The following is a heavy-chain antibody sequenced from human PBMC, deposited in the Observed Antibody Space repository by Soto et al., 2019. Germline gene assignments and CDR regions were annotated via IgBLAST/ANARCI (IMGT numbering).Heavy chain of an antibody. CDR1: GFTFSSYG. Sequence: SGGSLRLSCAASGFTFSSYGMHWVRQAPGKGLEWVAVIWYDGSNKYYADSVKGRFTISRDNSKNTLYLQMNSLRAEDTAVYYCARAVNRVLRFLEWLSPADAWGQGTTVTVSS. J-gene: IGHJ6*02. CDR3: ARAVNRVLRFLEWLSPADA. CDR2: IWYDGSNK. V-gene: IGHV3-33*01. D-gene: IGHD3-3*01.